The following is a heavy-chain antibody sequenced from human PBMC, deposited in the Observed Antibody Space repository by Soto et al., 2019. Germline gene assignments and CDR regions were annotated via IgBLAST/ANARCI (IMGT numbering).Heavy chain of an antibody. CDR1: VFTFSSYG. J-gene: IGHJ4*02. Sequence: WGSLRLSCGASVFTFSSYGMHWVRQAPGKGLEWVALTSHDGSNKYYADSVKGRFTISVDTSKNQFSLKLSSVTAADTAVYYCARNSWREILALHYWGQGTMVTVSS. D-gene: IGHD5-12*01. V-gene: IGHV3-30*03. CDR3: ARNSWREILALHY. CDR2: TSHDGSNK.